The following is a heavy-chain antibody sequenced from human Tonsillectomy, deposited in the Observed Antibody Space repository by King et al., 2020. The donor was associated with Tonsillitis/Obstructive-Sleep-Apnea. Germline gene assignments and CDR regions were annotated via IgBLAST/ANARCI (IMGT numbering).Heavy chain of an antibody. CDR1: GFTFSSYG. CDR3: ARDEKCLQLSARGLVDY. J-gene: IGHJ4*02. V-gene: IGHV3-30*03. D-gene: IGHD5-24*01. CDR2: ISYEGSDK. Sequence: VQLVESGGGVVQPGRSLRLSCAASGFTFSSYGMHWVRQAPGKGLEWGAVISYEGSDKYYAGSVKGRFTISRDNSKNTLYLQMNSLRAEDTAIYYCARDEKCLQLSARGLVDYWGQGTLVTVSS.